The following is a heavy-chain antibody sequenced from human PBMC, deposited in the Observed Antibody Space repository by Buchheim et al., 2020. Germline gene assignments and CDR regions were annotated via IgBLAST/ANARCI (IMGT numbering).Heavy chain of an antibody. D-gene: IGHD7-27*01. J-gene: IGHJ6*02. V-gene: IGHV3-48*04. CDR2: INPSGTTI. CDR1: GFTFSIFG. Sequence: EVQLVESGGGLVQPGESLRLSCAASGFTFSIFGMNWVRQAPGKGLEWVSYINPSGTTISYADSVRGRFTMSRDTATSSLYLQMDSLRAEDTAVYYCARVRIWGTSNYYGMDVWGQGTT. CDR3: ARVRIWGTSNYYGMDV.